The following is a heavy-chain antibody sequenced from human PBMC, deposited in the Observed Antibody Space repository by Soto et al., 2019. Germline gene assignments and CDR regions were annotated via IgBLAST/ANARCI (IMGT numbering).Heavy chain of an antibody. CDR2: INPSGGST. CDR3: ARDKTWEWELAGQMFDP. J-gene: IGHJ5*02. Sequence: ASVKVSCKASGYTFTSYYMHWVRQAPGQGLEWMGIINPSGGSTSYAQKFQGRVTMTRDTSTSTVYMELSSLRSEDTAVYYCARDKTWEWELAGQMFDPWGQGTLVTVSS. D-gene: IGHD1-26*01. CDR1: GYTFTSYY. V-gene: IGHV1-46*01.